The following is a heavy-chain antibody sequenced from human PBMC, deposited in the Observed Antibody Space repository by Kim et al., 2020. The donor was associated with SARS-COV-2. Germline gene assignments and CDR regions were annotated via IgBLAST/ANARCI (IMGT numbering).Heavy chain of an antibody. Sequence: GGSLRLSCAASGFTFSDYYMSWIRQAPGKGLEWISYISSNGKDVYYADSVKGRLTIYRDNAKKSLFLQMYSLRVEDTGMYYCARTRMLAVPVEFDSWGQG. J-gene: IGHJ4*02. D-gene: IGHD6-19*01. CDR3: ARTRMLAVPVEFDS. V-gene: IGHV3-11*01. CDR2: ISSNGKDV. CDR1: GFTFSDYY.